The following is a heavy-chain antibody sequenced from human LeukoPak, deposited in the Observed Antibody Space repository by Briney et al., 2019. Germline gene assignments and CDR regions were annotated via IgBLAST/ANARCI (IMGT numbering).Heavy chain of an antibody. CDR1: GYSISSGYY. CDR3: ARVVSMTMIVVIPLYFDY. D-gene: IGHD3-22*01. Sequence: SETLSLTCSVSGYSISSGYYWGWIRQPPGKALEWIGNIFHSGSTYYNPSLKSRVTISVDTSKNQFSLKLTSVTAADTAVYYCARVVSMTMIVVIPLYFDYWGQGTLVTVSS. V-gene: IGHV4-38-2*02. J-gene: IGHJ4*02. CDR2: IFHSGST.